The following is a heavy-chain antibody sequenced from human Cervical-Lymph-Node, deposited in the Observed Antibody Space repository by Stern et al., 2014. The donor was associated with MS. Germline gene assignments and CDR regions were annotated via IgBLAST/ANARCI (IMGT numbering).Heavy chain of an antibody. V-gene: IGHV3-21*01. CDR3: ARDPITMVRGVIY. CDR1: GFTFSSYS. Sequence: EVQLVESGGGLVKPGGSLRLSCAASGFTFSSYSMNWVRQAPGKGMEWVSSISSSSSYIYYAASVKGRFTISRDNAKNSLYLQINSLRAEDTAVYYCARDPITMVRGVIYWGQGTLVTVSS. CDR2: ISSSSSYI. J-gene: IGHJ4*02. D-gene: IGHD3-10*01.